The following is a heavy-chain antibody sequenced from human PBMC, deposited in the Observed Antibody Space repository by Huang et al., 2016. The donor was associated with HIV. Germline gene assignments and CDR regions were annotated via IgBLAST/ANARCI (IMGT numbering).Heavy chain of an antibody. CDR1: GGTFSSYA. V-gene: IGHV1-69*13. D-gene: IGHD3-22*01. J-gene: IGHJ4*02. CDR3: ARARGYYDSSVSYYFDY. CDR2: IIPIFGTA. Sequence: QVQLVQSGAEVKKPGSSVKVSGKASGGTFSSYAISWVRQAPGEGLEWRGGIIPIFGTASSAQKFQGRVTSTADESTSTAYMELSSLRSEDTAVYYCARARGYYDSSVSYYFDYWGQGTLVTVSS.